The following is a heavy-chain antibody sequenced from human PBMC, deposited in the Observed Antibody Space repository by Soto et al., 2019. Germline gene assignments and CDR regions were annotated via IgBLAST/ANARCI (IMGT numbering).Heavy chain of an antibody. CDR1: SGSISSSNW. V-gene: IGHV4-4*02. CDR2: IYHSGST. CDR3: ARYRYYDQNHYYFDY. J-gene: IGHJ4*02. Sequence: SETLSLTCAVSSGSISSSNWWSWVRQPPGKGLEWIGEIYHSGSTNYNPSLKSRVTISVDKSKNQFSLKLSSVTAADTAVYYCARYRYYDQNHYYFDYWGQGTLVTVSS. D-gene: IGHD3-3*01.